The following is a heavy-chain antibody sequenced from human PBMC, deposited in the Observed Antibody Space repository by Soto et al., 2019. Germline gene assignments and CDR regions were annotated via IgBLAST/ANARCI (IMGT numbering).Heavy chain of an antibody. V-gene: IGHV3-33*01. CDR3: VRGARFSSGWYSDY. CDR1: GFTFNSYA. CDR2: IWYDGSNK. D-gene: IGHD6-19*01. J-gene: IGHJ4*02. Sequence: QVQLEESGGGVVQPGRSLRLSCSAFGFTFNSYAMNWVRQAPGKGLEWVAVIWYDGSNKYYADSVKGRFTISRDNSMNTLYLHMNSLRVEDTAVYYCVRGARFSSGWYSDYWGQGTLVTVSS.